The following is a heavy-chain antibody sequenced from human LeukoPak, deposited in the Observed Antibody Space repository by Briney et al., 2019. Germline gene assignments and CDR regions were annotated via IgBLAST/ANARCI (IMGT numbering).Heavy chain of an antibody. D-gene: IGHD6-19*01. CDR2: IYYSGNT. CDR1: GGSISGYY. Sequence: ASETLSLTCIVSGGSISGYYWVWIRQPPGKGLEWIGYIYYSGNTNYNPSLSSRVTISVDTSKKQFSLKLSSVTAADTAVYYCARDEIDSSGWYGLIDYWGQGTLVTVSS. J-gene: IGHJ4*02. V-gene: IGHV4-59*01. CDR3: ARDEIDSSGWYGLIDY.